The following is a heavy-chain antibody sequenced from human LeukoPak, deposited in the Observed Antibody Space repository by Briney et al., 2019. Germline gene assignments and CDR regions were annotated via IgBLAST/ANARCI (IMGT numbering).Heavy chain of an antibody. CDR1: GGSMSNYY. CDR2: IYYRGST. J-gene: IGHJ4*02. V-gene: IGHV4-59*01. D-gene: IGHD3-22*01. Sequence: PSETLSLTCSVSGGSMSNYYWSWIRQPPGKGLDWIGYIYYRGSTNYNPSLKSRVTISLDTSKNQFSLKVTSVTAADTAVYYCARGRYYESSGYFVYYFDYWGQGTRVTVSS. CDR3: ARGRYYESSGYFVYYFDY.